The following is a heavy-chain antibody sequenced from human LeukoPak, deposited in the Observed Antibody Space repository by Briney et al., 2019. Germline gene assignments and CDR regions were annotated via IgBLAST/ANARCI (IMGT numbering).Heavy chain of an antibody. CDR2: ISAYNGNT. V-gene: IGHV1-18*01. J-gene: IGHJ4*02. D-gene: IGHD4-17*01. Sequence: ASVKVSCKASGYTFTSYGISWVRQAPGQGLEWMGWISAYNGNTNYAQKLQGRVTMTTDASTSTAYMELRSLRSDDTAVYYCARVHDYGDYFDYWGQGTLVTVSS. CDR1: GYTFTSYG. CDR3: ARVHDYGDYFDY.